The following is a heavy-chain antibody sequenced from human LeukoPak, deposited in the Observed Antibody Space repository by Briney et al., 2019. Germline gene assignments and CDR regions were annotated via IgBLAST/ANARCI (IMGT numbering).Heavy chain of an antibody. J-gene: IGHJ4*02. CDR2: MNPDNGGT. CDR1: GYTFTVYF. D-gene: IGHD3-16*01. Sequence: ASVKVSCKASGYTFTVYFTHWVRQAPGQGLEWMGLMNPDNGGTHYAQKFQGRVTMTRDSSINTAYMELSRLTSDDTAVYYCATLGGHSLAAQNGYWGQGTLVTVSS. V-gene: IGHV1-2*02. CDR3: ATLGGHSLAAQNGY.